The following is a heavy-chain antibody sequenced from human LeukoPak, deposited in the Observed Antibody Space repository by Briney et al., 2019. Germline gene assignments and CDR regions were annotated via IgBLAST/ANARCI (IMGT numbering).Heavy chain of an antibody. CDR2: IYYSGST. CDR3: ARQRELLNYNWFDP. D-gene: IGHD1-26*01. V-gene: IGHV4-59*08. J-gene: IGHJ5*02. CDR1: GGSISSYY. Sequence: SETLSLTCTVSGGSISSYYWSWIRQPPGKGLEWIGYIYYSGSTNYNPSLKSRVTISVDTSKNQFSLKLSSVTAADTAVYYCARQRELLNYNWFDPWGQGTLVTVSS.